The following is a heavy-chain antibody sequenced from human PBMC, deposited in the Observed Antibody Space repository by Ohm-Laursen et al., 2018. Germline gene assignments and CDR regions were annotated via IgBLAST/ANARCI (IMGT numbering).Heavy chain of an antibody. Sequence: SLRLSCAAPGFTFSDYYMSWIRQAPGKGLEWLSYISSSGTTKYYADSVKGRFTISRDNANKSLYLQMNSLRAEDTAVYYCARRSITGTTEFDYWGQGTLVTVSS. CDR2: ISSSGTTK. V-gene: IGHV3-11*01. CDR3: ARRSITGTTEFDY. CDR1: GFTFSDYY. D-gene: IGHD1-7*01. J-gene: IGHJ4*02.